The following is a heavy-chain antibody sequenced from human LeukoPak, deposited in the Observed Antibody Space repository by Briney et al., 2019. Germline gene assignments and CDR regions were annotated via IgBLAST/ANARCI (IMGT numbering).Heavy chain of an antibody. J-gene: IGHJ4*02. CDR3: ASQYYDFLTCYPYYFDY. CDR2: IYYSGST. V-gene: IGHV4-39*01. CDR1: GGSTSILTYD. Sequence: SRTLSLTCTVSGGSTSILTYDWGWIRHPPGKGLEWIGAIYYSGSTCYNPSLKSRVTMSVDTSENQFFLKLSSVTAADTAVYYCASQYYDFLTCYPYYFDYWGQGTLVTVSS. D-gene: IGHD3-9*01.